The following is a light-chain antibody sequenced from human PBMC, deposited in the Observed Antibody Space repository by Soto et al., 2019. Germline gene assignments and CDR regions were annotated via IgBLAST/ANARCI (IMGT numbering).Light chain of an antibody. CDR3: HQYNNWLALT. Sequence: ERVMTQSPATLSVSPGERATLSCRGSQSVSSKLAWYQQKPGQAPRLLIYDASTRATGIPVRFRGSGSGTEFTLTISSLQSEDSAVYYCHQYNNWLALTFGGGTKVDIK. CDR1: QSVSSK. CDR2: DAS. V-gene: IGKV3-15*01. J-gene: IGKJ4*01.